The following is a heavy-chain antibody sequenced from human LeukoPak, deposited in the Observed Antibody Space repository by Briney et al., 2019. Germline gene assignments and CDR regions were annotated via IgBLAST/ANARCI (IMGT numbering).Heavy chain of an antibody. V-gene: IGHV3-9*01. CDR1: GFTFDDYA. Sequence: SLRLSCAASGFTFDDYAMHWVRQAPGKGLEWVSGISWNSGSIAYADSVKGRFTISRDNAKNSLYLQMNSLRAEDTALYYCAKVLSSSWYEGFDYWGQGTLVTVSS. D-gene: IGHD6-13*01. J-gene: IGHJ4*02. CDR2: ISWNSGSI. CDR3: AKVLSSSWYEGFDY.